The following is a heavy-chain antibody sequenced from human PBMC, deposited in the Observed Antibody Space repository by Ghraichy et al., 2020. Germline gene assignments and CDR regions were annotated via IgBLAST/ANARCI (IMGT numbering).Heavy chain of an antibody. CDR2: ITGSGGST. CDR1: GFTFSTYA. J-gene: IGHJ4*02. Sequence: GSLRLSCAASGFTFSTYAMSWVRQAPGKGLEWVSAITGSGGSTYYTDSVKGRFTISRDNSKNTLYLQMNSLRAEDTAVYYCARSAGNFRTRFDDWGQGTLVTVSS. CDR3: ARSAGNFRTRFDD. D-gene: IGHD1-7*01. V-gene: IGHV3-23*01.